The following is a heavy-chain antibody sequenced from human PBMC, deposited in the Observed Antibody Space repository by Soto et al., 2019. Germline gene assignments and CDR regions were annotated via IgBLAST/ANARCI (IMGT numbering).Heavy chain of an antibody. CDR1: GYTFTSYA. V-gene: IGHV1-3*01. J-gene: IGHJ4*02. CDR3: ARDSRGSTTVTTYYFDY. CDR2: INAGNGNT. Sequence: QVQLVQSGAEVKKPGASVKVSCKASGYTFTSYAMHWVRQAPGQRLEWMGWINAGNGNTKYSQKFQGRVTITRDTSASTAYMELSSLRSEDTAVYYCARDSRGSTTVTTYYFDYWGQGTLVTVSS. D-gene: IGHD4-4*01.